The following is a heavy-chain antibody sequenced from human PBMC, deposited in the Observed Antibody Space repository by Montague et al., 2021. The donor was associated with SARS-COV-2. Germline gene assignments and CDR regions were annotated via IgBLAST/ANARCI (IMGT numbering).Heavy chain of an antibody. D-gene: IGHD1-1*01. CDR2: ISYDGSNK. V-gene: IGHV3-30*04. Sequence: SLRLSCAASGFTFSSYAMHRVRQAPGKGLEWVAVISYDGSNKYYADSVKGRFTISRDSSKNTLYLQMNSLRVEDTAVYHCARTTGTTAFDIWGQGTMVTVSS. J-gene: IGHJ3*02. CDR3: ARTTGTTAFDI. CDR1: GFTFSSYA.